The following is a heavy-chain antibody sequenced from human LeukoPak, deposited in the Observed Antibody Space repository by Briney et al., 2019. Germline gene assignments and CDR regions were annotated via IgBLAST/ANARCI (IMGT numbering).Heavy chain of an antibody. CDR1: GGTFSSYA. V-gene: IGHV1-69*05. CDR2: IIPIFGTA. Sequence: VASVKVSCKASGGTFSSYAINWVRQAPGQGLEWMGGIIPIFGTANYAQKFQGRVTITTDESTSTAYMELSSLRSEDTAVYYCAREPYYYDSSGPNWFDPWGQGTLVTVSS. J-gene: IGHJ5*02. CDR3: AREPYYYDSSGPNWFDP. D-gene: IGHD3-22*01.